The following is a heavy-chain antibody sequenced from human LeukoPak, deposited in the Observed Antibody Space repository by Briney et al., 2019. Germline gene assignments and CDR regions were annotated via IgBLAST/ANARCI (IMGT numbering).Heavy chain of an antibody. CDR1: GGSISSYY. Sequence: SETPSLTCTVSGGSISSYYWSWIRQPPGKGLEWIGCIYYSGSTNYNPSLKSRVTISVDTSKNQFSLKLSSVTAADTAVYYCARDSTMSWFDPWGQGTLVTVSS. V-gene: IGHV4-59*01. CDR3: ARDSTMSWFDP. D-gene: IGHD3-22*01. CDR2: IYYSGST. J-gene: IGHJ5*02.